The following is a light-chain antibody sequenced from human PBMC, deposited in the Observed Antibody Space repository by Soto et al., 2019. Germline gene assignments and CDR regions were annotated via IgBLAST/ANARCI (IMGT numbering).Light chain of an antibody. Sequence: EIVLTQSPGTLSLSPVERATLSCMSSESVTDKQLAWYQQKPGQAPRLLIYAISSRATGIPDRFSGSGSGTDFTLTISRLEPEDFAMYYCQQYGSSRWTFAQGTKVDIK. CDR3: QQYGSSRWT. CDR2: AIS. V-gene: IGKV3-20*01. CDR1: ESVTDKQ. J-gene: IGKJ1*01.